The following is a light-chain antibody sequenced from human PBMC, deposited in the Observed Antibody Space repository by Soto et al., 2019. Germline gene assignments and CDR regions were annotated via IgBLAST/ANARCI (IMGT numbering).Light chain of an antibody. Sequence: EIVLAQSPATLSLPPGERATLSCRASQSVSIYLAWYQQKPGQAPRLLIYDASNRATGIPARFSGSGSGTDFTLTISSLEPEDFAVYYCQQRSNWPPKITFGQGTRLEIK. CDR2: DAS. J-gene: IGKJ5*01. CDR1: QSVSIY. V-gene: IGKV3-11*01. CDR3: QQRSNWPPKIT.